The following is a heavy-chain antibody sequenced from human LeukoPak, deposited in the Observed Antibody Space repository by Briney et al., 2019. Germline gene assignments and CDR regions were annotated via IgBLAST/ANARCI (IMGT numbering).Heavy chain of an antibody. J-gene: IGHJ3*02. V-gene: IGHV4-4*02. CDR2: IYHSGST. CDR3: AGPYPVPFWRTDAFDI. Sequence: SGTLSLTCAVSGGSISSSNWWSWVRQPPGKGLEWIGEIYHSGSTNYNPSLKSRVTISVDKSKNQFSLKLSSVTAADTAVYHCAGPYPVPFWRTDAFDIWGQGTMVTVSS. D-gene: IGHD1-1*01. CDR1: GGSISSSNW.